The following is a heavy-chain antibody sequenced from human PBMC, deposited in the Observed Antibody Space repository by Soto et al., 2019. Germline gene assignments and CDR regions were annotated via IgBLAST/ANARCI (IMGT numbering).Heavy chain of an antibody. CDR2: IYDSGSP. J-gene: IGHJ2*01. CDR3: ATGFLSSSSRY. CDR1: GGSISVYY. Sequence: PSETLSLTSTISGGSISVYYWSWIRQSPGQGLEWIGYIYDSGSPYYNPSLKTRVTISADTSKNQISLKLTSATAADTAVYYCATGFLSSSSRYWGR. D-gene: IGHD3-9*01. V-gene: IGHV4-59*01.